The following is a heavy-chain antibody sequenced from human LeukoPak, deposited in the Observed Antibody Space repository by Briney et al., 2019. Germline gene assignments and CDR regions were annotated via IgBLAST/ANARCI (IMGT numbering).Heavy chain of an antibody. D-gene: IGHD5-24*01. CDR3: ARDHPPEGRDGYKIGGYYFDY. J-gene: IGHJ4*02. CDR1: GYTFTSYY. V-gene: IGHV1-46*01. Sequence: ASVKVSCKASGYTFTSYYMHWVRQASGQGLEWMGIINPSGGSTSYAQKFQGRVTMTRDTSTSTVYMELSSLRSEDTAVYYCARDHPPEGRDGYKIGGYYFDYWGQGTLVTVSS. CDR2: INPSGGST.